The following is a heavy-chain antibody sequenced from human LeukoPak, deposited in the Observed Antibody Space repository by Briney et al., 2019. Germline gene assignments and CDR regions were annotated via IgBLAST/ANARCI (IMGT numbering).Heavy chain of an antibody. J-gene: IGHJ6*02. CDR2: IYYSGST. D-gene: IGHD2-2*01. CDR3: ARDEGPYCSSTSCKTGMDV. V-gene: IGHV4-30-4*01. Sequence: SETLSLTCAVYGGSFSGYYWSWIRQPPGKGLEWIGYIYYSGSTYYNPSLKSRVTISVDTSKNQFSLKLSSVTAADTAVYYCARDEGPYCSSTSCKTGMDVWGQGTTVTVSS. CDR1: GGSFSGYY.